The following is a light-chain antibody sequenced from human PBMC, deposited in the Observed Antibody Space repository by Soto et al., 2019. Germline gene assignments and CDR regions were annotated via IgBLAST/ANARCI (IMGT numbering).Light chain of an antibody. CDR2: YKSDSDK. CDR3: MIWHSSAVV. V-gene: IGLV5-45*02. J-gene: IGLJ2*01. CDR1: SGINVGTYR. Sequence: QLVLTQPSSLSASPGASASLTCTLRSGINVGTYRIYWYQQKPGSPPQYLLRYKSDSDKQQGSGVPSRFSGSKDASANAGILLISGLQSEAEADYYCMIWHSSAVVFGGGTKLTVL.